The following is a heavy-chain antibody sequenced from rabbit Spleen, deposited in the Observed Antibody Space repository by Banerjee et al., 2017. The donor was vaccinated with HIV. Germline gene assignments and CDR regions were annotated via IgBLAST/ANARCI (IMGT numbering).Heavy chain of an antibody. Sequence: LQESGGGLVQPEGSLTLTCTASGFSFSSYWMCWVRQAQGKGLDWIGCIYSGDVGTYYASWTKGRITISKPSSTTVTLQMTSLTAADTATYFCARGIPYGFAGDAYPPYAMDLWGPGTLVTVS. CDR1: GFSFSSYW. CDR2: IYSGDVGT. D-gene: IGHD6-1*01. V-gene: IGHV1S45*01. CDR3: ARGIPYGFAGDAYPPYAMDL. J-gene: IGHJ6*01.